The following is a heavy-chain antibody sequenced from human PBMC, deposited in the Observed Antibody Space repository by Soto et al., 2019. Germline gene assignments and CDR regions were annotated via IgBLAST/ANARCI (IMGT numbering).Heavy chain of an antibody. D-gene: IGHD2-2*01. Sequence: ASVKVSFKASGYTFTSYYMHWVRQAPGQGLEWMGIINPSGGSTSYAQKFQGRVTMTRDTSTSTVYMELSSLRSEDTAVYYCARDLGHIVVVPAAADDFDYWGQGTLVTVSS. J-gene: IGHJ4*02. CDR3: ARDLGHIVVVPAAADDFDY. CDR2: INPSGGST. CDR1: GYTFTSYY. V-gene: IGHV1-46*03.